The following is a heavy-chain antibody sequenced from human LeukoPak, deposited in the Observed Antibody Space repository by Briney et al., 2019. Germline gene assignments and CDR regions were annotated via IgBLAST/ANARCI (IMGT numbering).Heavy chain of an antibody. CDR3: ARAVSGRQD. CDR1: GSTFSSYA. D-gene: IGHD3-10*01. CDR2: IIPIFGTA. J-gene: IGHJ4*02. Sequence: SVTVACKGTGSTFSSYAISWVRQAPGQGIEWMGGIIPIFGTATYAKKYQDRVTITTDETTSTAYMEMKSLRSEDTAVYYCARAVSGRQDWGQGTLVTVSS. V-gene: IGHV1-69*05.